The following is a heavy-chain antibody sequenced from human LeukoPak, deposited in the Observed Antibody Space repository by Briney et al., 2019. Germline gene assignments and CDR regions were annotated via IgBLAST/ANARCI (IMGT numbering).Heavy chain of an antibody. CDR2: ISSDGSST. D-gene: IGHD3-10*01. CDR3: ARYGSGTSYITNYFDY. V-gene: IGHV3-74*01. Sequence: GGSLRLSCAASGFTFSIYWMHWVRQAPGKGLEWVSAISSDGSSTNYADSVKGRFTISRDNAKNSLYLQMKSLRDEDTAVYYCARYGSGTSYITNYFDYWGQGTLVTVSS. CDR1: GFTFSIYW. J-gene: IGHJ4*02.